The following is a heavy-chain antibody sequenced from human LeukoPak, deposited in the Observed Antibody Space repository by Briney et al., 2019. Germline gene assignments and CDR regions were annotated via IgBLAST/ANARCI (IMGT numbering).Heavy chain of an antibody. CDR2: IKVDGSEK. CDR1: GFTLSSYW. V-gene: IGHV3-7*01. J-gene: IGHJ4*02. CDR3: AREIPGGATTLDY. Sequence: GGSLRLSCAASGFTLSSYWMSWVRQAPGKGLEWVANIKVDGSEKNYVDSVKGRLTISRDNAKNSLYLQMNSLRVEDTAVYYCAREIPGGATTLDYWGQGTLVTVSS. D-gene: IGHD1-26*01.